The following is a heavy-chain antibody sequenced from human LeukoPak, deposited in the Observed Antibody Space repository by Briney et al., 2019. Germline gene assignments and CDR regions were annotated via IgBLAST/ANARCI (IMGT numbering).Heavy chain of an antibody. V-gene: IGHV4-30-4*08. CDR3: ARGYVDTAGVWFDP. J-gene: IGHJ5*02. D-gene: IGHD5-18*01. CDR1: GGSISSGDYY. CDR2: IYYSGST. Sequence: SETLSLTCTVSGGSISSGDYYWSWIRQPPGKGLEWIGYIYYSGSTYYNPSLKSRVTISVDTSKNQFSLKLSSVTAADTVVYYCARGYVDTAGVWFDPWGQGTLVTVSS.